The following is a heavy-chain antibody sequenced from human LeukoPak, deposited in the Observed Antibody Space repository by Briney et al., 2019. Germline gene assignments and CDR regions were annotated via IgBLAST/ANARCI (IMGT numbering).Heavy chain of an antibody. CDR3: ASSHDSSGND. CDR2: IKYDGSLK. V-gene: IGHV3-7*01. J-gene: IGHJ4*02. Sequence: GGSLRLSCVASGFSFSSYWMAWVRQAPGKGLEWVANIKYDGSLKFYVGSVKGRFTISRDNAKNSLYLEMHSLRADDTAVYFCASSHDSSGNDWGQGTMVNVSS. D-gene: IGHD3-22*01. CDR1: GFSFSSYW.